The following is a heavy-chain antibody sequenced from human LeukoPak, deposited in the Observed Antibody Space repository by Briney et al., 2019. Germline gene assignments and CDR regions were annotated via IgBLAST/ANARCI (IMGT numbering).Heavy chain of an antibody. D-gene: IGHD3-10*01. V-gene: IGHV3-30*02. CDR2: IRYEGSNN. Sequence: GGSLRLSCAVSGFTFSSDVMHWGRGSPGKGRGGGGFIRYEGSNNYYADSVKGRFTISRDNSKNTLYLQMNSLRAEDTAVYYCAKDSSNRGVRGVITYWGQGTLVTVSS. J-gene: IGHJ4*02. CDR3: AKDSSNRGVRGVITY. CDR1: GFTFSSDV.